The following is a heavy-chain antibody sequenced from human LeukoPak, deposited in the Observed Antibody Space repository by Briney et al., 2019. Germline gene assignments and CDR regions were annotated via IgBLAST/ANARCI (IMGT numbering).Heavy chain of an antibody. J-gene: IGHJ3*02. CDR1: GLTFSTFG. V-gene: IGHV3-30*18. CDR3: AKEGCGGDCYSLAFDI. Sequence: SGGSLRLSCAASGLTFSTFGMHWVRQAPGKGLDWVAVISYDGSDKDYADSVKGRFTISRDDSKNTLYLQMNSLRAEDTAVYYCAKEGCGGDCYSLAFDIWGQGTMVTVSS. CDR2: ISYDGSDK. D-gene: IGHD2-21*02.